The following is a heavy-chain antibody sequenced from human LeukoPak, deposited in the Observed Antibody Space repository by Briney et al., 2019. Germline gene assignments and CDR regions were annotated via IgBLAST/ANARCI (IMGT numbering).Heavy chain of an antibody. CDR2: IYSGGST. D-gene: IGHD2-15*01. V-gene: IGHV3-66*01. CDR1: EFSVGSNY. Sequence: GGSLRLSCAASEFSVGSNYMTWVRQAPGKGLEWVSLIYSGGSTYYADSVKGRFTISRDNSKNTLYLQMNSLRAEDTAVYSCARDSLRYCSGDSCYYNFWGQGTLVTVSS. J-gene: IGHJ4*02. CDR3: ARDSLRYCSGDSCYYNF.